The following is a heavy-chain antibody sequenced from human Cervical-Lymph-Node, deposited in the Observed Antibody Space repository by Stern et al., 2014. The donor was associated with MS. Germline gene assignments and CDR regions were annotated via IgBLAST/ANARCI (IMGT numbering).Heavy chain of an antibody. Sequence: QLVQSGAEVKKPGSSVKVSCKASGGTFSSYAISWVRQAPGQGLEWMGGIIPIFGTANYAQKFQGRVTITADESTSTAYMELSSLRSEDTAVYYCARDPILWFGEVSTSRYYYYYGMDVWGQGTTVTVSS. CDR2: IIPIFGTA. V-gene: IGHV1-69*01. CDR3: ARDPILWFGEVSTSRYYYYYGMDV. J-gene: IGHJ6*02. D-gene: IGHD3-10*01. CDR1: GGTFSSYA.